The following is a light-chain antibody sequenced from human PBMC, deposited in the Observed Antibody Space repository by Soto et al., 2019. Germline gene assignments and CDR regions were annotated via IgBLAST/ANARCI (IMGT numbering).Light chain of an antibody. CDR3: QQRSNWPVT. CDR2: DAS. CDR1: QSVSRY. J-gene: IGKJ1*01. Sequence: EIVLTQSPGTLSLSPGERATLSCRASQSVSRYLAWYQQKPGQAPRPLIYDASTRATGISARFSGSGSGTDFTLTISSLEPEDFAMYYCQQRSNWPVTFGQGTKVEVK. V-gene: IGKV3-11*01.